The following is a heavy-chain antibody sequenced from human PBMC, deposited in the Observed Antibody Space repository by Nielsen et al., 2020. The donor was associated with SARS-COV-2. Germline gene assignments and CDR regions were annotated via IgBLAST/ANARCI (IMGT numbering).Heavy chain of an antibody. Sequence: GGSLRLSCAASGFTFDDYAMHWVRQAPGKGLEWVSGISWNSGSIGYADSVKGRFTISRDNAKNSLYLQMNSLRAEDTTVYYCTGGVGRYYFDYWGQGTLVTVSS. CDR1: GFTFDDYA. CDR2: ISWNSGSI. D-gene: IGHD3-16*01. J-gene: IGHJ4*02. V-gene: IGHV3-9*01. CDR3: TGGVGRYYFDY.